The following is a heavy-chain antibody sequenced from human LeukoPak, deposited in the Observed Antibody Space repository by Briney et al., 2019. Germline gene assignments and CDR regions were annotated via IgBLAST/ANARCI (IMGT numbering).Heavy chain of an antibody. CDR2: ISSRNSYT. Sequence: GGSLRLSRASSGFTFSDYYMSWIRQAPGKGLEWVSYISSRNSYTNYADSVKGRFTISRDNAKNSLYLQMNSLRAEDTAVYYCARGRYTNIYWGQGTLVTVSS. D-gene: IGHD2-2*02. CDR3: ARGRYTNIY. J-gene: IGHJ4*02. CDR1: GFTFSDYY. V-gene: IGHV3-11*05.